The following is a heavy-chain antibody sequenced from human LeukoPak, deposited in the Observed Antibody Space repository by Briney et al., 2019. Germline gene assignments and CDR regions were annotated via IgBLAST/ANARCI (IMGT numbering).Heavy chain of an antibody. CDR1: GDTFSSNSAA. Sequence: SQTLSLTCALSGDTFSSNSAAWDWLRQSPSRGLDWLGRTYYRYKWYNDYAVSVKSRITINPDTSKNQFSLQLNSVTPEDTAVYYCARYSGSYPHHFDYWGQGTLVTVSS. CDR2: TYYRYKWYN. D-gene: IGHD1-26*01. CDR3: ARYSGSYPHHFDY. V-gene: IGHV6-1*01. J-gene: IGHJ4*02.